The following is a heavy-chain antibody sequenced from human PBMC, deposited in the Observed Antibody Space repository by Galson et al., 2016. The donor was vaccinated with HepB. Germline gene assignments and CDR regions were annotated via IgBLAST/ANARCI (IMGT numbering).Heavy chain of an antibody. J-gene: IGHJ6*04. CDR2: INPNVSSI. D-gene: IGHD3-10*01. V-gene: IGHV1-46*03. CDR1: GYTFTSYN. CDR3: ARIGRDITMIQGVTKFHYYGMDV. Sequence: SVKVSCKASGYTFTSYNMHWVRQAPGQGLEWMGTINPNVSSITYAQKFQGRVTMTRDTSTSTVYMELSSLRADDTAVYYCARIGRDITMIQGVTKFHYYGMDVWGKGTTVTVSS.